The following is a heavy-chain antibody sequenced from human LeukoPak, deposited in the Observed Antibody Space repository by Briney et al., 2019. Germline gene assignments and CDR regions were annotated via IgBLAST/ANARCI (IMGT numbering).Heavy chain of an antibody. V-gene: IGHV3-33*08. CDR3: ARRIGYCSGGSCPKGYGMDV. Sequence: GGSLRLSCAASGFTFRNAWMSWVRQAPGKGLEWVAVIWYDGSNKYYADSVKGRFTISRDNSKNTLYLQMNSLRAEDTAVYYCARRIGYCSGGSCPKGYGMDVWGQGTTVTVSS. J-gene: IGHJ6*02. CDR2: IWYDGSNK. CDR1: GFTFRNAW. D-gene: IGHD2-15*01.